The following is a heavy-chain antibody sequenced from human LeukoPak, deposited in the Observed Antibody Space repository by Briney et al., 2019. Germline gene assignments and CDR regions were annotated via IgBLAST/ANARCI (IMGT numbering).Heavy chain of an antibody. CDR2: ISYDGSNK. CDR3: ARDPNPYVEMATIADY. CDR1: GLTFSSYA. J-gene: IGHJ4*01. D-gene: IGHD5-24*01. V-gene: IGHV3-30-3*01. Sequence: GGSLRLSCAASGLTFSSYAMHWVRQAPGKGLEWVAVISYDGSNKYYADSVKGRFTISRDNSKNTLYLQMNSLRAEDTAVYYCARDPNPYVEMATIADYWGQGTLVTVSS.